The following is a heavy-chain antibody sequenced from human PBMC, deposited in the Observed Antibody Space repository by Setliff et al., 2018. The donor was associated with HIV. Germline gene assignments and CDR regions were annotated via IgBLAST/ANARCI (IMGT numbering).Heavy chain of an antibody. CDR1: GGSISSGSYC. CDR2: IHASGNT. D-gene: IGHD6-13*01. J-gene: IGHJ3*02. Sequence: SETLSLTCTVSGGSISSGSYCWSWIRQPAGKGLEWIGHIHASGNTNYNPSLKSRVTISVDTSKKYFSLRLTSVTAADTAVYYCARAIVYGSAFDIWGQGTMVTVSS. CDR3: ARAIVYGSAFDI. V-gene: IGHV4-61*09.